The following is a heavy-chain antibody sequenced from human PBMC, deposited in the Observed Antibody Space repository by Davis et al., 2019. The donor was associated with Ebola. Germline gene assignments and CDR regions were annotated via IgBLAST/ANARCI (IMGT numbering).Heavy chain of an antibody. CDR3: ARGGHIAEAQYYYYGMDV. Sequence: PGGSLRLSCAASGFTFSDYYMSWIRQAPGKGLEWVSYISCRGSTTYYADSVKGRFTISRDNAKNSLYLQMNSLRAEDTAVYYCARGGHIAEAQYYYYGMDVWGQGTTVTVSS. J-gene: IGHJ6*02. V-gene: IGHV3-11*01. CDR2: ISCRGSTT. CDR1: GFTFSDYY. D-gene: IGHD6-13*01.